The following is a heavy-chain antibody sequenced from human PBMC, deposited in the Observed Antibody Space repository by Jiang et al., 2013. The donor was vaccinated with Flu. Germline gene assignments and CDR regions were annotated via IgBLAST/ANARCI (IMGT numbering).Heavy chain of an antibody. CDR2: INPKSGDT. J-gene: IGHJ4*02. D-gene: IGHD3-3*01. Sequence: GQGLEWMGRINPKSGDTLSAQKYQGRVTMTRDTSINTAYMELSRLQSDDTAMYYCARGFWSGYYSFDYWGQGTLVTVSS. V-gene: IGHV1-2*06. CDR3: ARGFWSGYYSFDY.